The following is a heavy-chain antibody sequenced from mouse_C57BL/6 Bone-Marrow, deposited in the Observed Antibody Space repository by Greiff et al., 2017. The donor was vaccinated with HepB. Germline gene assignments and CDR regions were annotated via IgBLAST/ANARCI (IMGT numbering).Heavy chain of an antibody. D-gene: IGHD2-12*01. CDR3: ARLRRFAY. CDR1: GFTFSSYG. Sequence: DVMLVESGGDLVKPGGSLKLSCAASGFTFSSYGMSWVRQTPDKRLEWVATISSGGSYTYYPDSVKGRFTISRDNAKNTLYLQMSSLKSEDTAMYYRARLRRFAYWGQGTLVTVSA. V-gene: IGHV5-6*02. CDR2: ISSGGSYT. J-gene: IGHJ3*01.